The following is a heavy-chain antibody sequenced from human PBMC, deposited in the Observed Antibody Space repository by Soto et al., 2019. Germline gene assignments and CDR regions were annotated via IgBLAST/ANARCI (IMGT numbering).Heavy chain of an antibody. CDR2: IIPIFGTA. V-gene: IGHV1-69*13. Sequence: ASVKVSCKASGGTFSSYAISWVRQAPGQGLEWMGGIIPIFGTANYAQKFQGRVTITADESTSTAYMELSSLRSEDTAVYYCAREGLNVASYGMDVWGQGTTVTVSS. CDR3: AREGLNVASYGMDV. D-gene: IGHD5-12*01. J-gene: IGHJ6*02. CDR1: GGTFSSYA.